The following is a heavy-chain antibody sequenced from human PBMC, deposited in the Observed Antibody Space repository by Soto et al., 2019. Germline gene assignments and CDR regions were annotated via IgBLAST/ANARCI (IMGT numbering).Heavy chain of an antibody. D-gene: IGHD3-16*01. J-gene: IGHJ6*02. V-gene: IGHV3-9*01. CDR3: AKDTMWGGEVEYYGMGV. CDR1: GFIFDEYA. CDR2: ISWNSGTT. Sequence: EMQLVESGGGLVQPGRSLRLSCAASGFIFDEYAMHWVRQAPGKGLEWVSGISWNSGTTGYADSVKGRFTITRDNAKNPLYLQMNSLRVADTALYYCAKDTMWGGEVEYYGMGVWGQGTTVTVSS.